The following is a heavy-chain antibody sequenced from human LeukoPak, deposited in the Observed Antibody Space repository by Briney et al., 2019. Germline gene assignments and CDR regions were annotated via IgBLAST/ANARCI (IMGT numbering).Heavy chain of an antibody. J-gene: IGHJ6*03. CDR1: GGSFSGYY. V-gene: IGHV4-34*01. CDR3: ARGRRGVVAATPLASRYYYYMDV. Sequence: PSETLSLTCAVYGGSFSGYYWSWIRQPRGKGLEWIGEINHSGSTNYNPSLKSRVTISVDTSKNQFSLKLSSVTAADTAVYYCARGRRGVVAATPLASRYYYYMDVWGKGTTVTVSS. D-gene: IGHD2-15*01. CDR2: INHSGST.